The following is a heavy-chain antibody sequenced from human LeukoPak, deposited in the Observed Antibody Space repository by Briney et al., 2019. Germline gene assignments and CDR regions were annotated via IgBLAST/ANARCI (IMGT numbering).Heavy chain of an antibody. CDR2: ISGSSSTI. CDR1: GFIFSSYS. V-gene: IGHV3-48*04. J-gene: IGHJ4*02. D-gene: IGHD7-27*01. Sequence: GGSLRLSCAASGFIFSSYSMNWVRQAPWKGLEWVSHISGSSSTIYYADSVKGRFTISRDNAKNSLYLQMNSLRAEDTAVYYCARWGSFDHWGQGTLVTVSS. CDR3: ARWGSFDH.